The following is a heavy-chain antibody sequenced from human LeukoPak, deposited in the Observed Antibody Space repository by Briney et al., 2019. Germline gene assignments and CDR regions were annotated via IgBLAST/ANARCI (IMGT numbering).Heavy chain of an antibody. CDR2: SRNKAESYTT. CDR3: ARARRRIYFQH. J-gene: IGHJ1*01. V-gene: IGHV3-72*01. D-gene: IGHD6-25*01. CDR1: GITFSDHY. Sequence: GGSLRPSCAASGITFSDHYMDWVRRAPGKGLEWVGRSRNKAESYTTEYAASVKGRFTISRDDSKNSLYLQMNSLKTEDTAVYYCARARRRIYFQHWGQGSLVIVSS.